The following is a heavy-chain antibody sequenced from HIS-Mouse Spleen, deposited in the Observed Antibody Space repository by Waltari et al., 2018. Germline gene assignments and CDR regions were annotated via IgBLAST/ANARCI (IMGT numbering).Heavy chain of an antibody. CDR3: AKTSISPNIVVVPAAIGGADY. Sequence: EVQLLESGGGLVQPGGSLRLSCAASGFTFSSYAMSWVRQAPGTGLEWVSAISGRGGSTYYADSVKGRFTISRDNSKNTLYLQMNSLRAEDTAVYYCAKTSISPNIVVVPAAIGGADYWGQGTLVTVSS. J-gene: IGHJ4*02. D-gene: IGHD2-2*01. CDR2: ISGRGGST. CDR1: GFTFSSYA. V-gene: IGHV3-23*01.